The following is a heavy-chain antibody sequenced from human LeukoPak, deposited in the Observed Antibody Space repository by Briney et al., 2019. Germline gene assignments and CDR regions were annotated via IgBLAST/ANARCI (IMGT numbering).Heavy chain of an antibody. D-gene: IGHD4-17*01. Sequence: GGSLRLSCAASGFTFSSYSMSWVRQAPGKGLEWVSSISSVGTYIYYAESLKGRFTISRDNAKNSLYLQMNSLRAEDKAVYYCAXVGDYGDYGXTXAPVXCGQGTLVXVSS. CDR3: AXVGDYGDYGXTXAPVX. CDR2: ISSVGTYI. CDR1: GFTFSSYS. J-gene: IGHJ4*02. V-gene: IGHV3-21*01.